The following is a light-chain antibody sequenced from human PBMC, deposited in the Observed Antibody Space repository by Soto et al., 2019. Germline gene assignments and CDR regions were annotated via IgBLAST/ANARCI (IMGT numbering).Light chain of an antibody. V-gene: IGKV3-20*01. CDR1: QSISSSY. CDR3: HHFGTSPPLT. J-gene: IGKJ4*01. CDR2: GAS. Sequence: EIVLSQSPGNLSLSPGVGATLSCRASQSISSSYLAWYQLKPGQAPSLLIYGASSRAAGIPDRFSGSGSATEFTLSISRLEPEDFAVYYCHHFGTSPPLTFGGGTKVEIK.